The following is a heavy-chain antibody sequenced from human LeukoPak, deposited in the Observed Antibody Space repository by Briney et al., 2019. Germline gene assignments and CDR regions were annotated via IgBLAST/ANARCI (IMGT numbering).Heavy chain of an antibody. CDR3: ARFRGTCGSTSCYPDV. Sequence: SETLSLTCTVSGGSISSSSYYWGWIRQLPGKGLEWIGSIYYSGSTNYNPSLKSRVTISVDTSKNQFSLKLSSVTAADTAVYYCARFRGTCGSTSCYPDVWGKGTTVTVSS. V-gene: IGHV4-39*07. CDR1: GGSISSSSYY. J-gene: IGHJ6*04. D-gene: IGHD2-2*01. CDR2: IYYSGST.